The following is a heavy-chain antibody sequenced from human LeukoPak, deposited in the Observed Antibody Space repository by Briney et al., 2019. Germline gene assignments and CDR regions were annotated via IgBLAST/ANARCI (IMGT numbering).Heavy chain of an antibody. CDR1: GGSFSGYY. CDR3: ARSWYLGGAATFDY. D-gene: IGHD2-15*01. J-gene: IGHJ4*02. CDR2: IYHSGST. Sequence: SETLSLTCAVYGGSFSGYYWSWIRQPPGKGLEWIGYIYHSGSTYYNPSLKSRVTISVDRSKNQFSLKLGSVTAADTDVYYCARSWYLGGAATFDYWGQGTLVTVSS. V-gene: IGHV4-34*01.